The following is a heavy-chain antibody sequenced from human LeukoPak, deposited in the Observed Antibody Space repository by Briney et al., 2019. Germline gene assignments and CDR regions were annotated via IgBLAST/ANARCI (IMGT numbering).Heavy chain of an antibody. CDR1: GGSISSYY. CDR3: ARHVPLYGFLDY. CDR2: IYYSGST. V-gene: IGHV4-59*08. D-gene: IGHD2-2*02. J-gene: IGHJ4*02. Sequence: SETLSLTCTVSGGSISSYYWRWIRQPPGKGLEWIGYIYYSGSTNYNPSLKSRVTISVDTSKNQFSLKLSSVTAADTAVYYCARHVPLYGFLDYWGQGTLVTVSS.